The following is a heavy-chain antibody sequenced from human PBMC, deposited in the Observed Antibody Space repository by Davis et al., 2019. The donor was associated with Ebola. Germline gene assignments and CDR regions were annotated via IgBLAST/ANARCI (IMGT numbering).Heavy chain of an antibody. V-gene: IGHV1-3*01. Sequence: ASVKVSCKASGYTFTSYAMHWVRQAPGQRLEWMGWINAGNGSTKYSQKFQGRVTITRDTSASTAYMELSSLRSEDTAVYYCARSDYSSGGGMDVWGQGTTVTVSS. CDR3: ARSDYSSGGGMDV. D-gene: IGHD6-19*01. CDR2: INAGNGST. J-gene: IGHJ6*02. CDR1: GYTFTSYA.